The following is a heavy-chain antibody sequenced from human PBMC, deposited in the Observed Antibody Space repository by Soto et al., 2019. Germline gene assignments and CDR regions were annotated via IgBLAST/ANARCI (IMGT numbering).Heavy chain of an antibody. CDR3: ARDGDRRGTSHWDPNWFDP. CDR1: GYTFTSYA. J-gene: IGHJ5*02. CDR2: INAGNGNT. V-gene: IGHV1-3*01. Sequence: GASVKVSCKASGYTFTSYAMHWVRQAPGQRLEWMGWINAGNGNTKYSQKFQGRVTITRDTSASTAYMELSSLRSEDTAVYYCARDGDRRGTSHWDPNWFDPWGQGTLVTVSS. D-gene: IGHD2-2*01.